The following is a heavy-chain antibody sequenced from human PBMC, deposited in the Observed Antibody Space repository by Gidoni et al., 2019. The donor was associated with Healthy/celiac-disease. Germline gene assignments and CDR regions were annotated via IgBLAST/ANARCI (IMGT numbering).Heavy chain of an antibody. D-gene: IGHD4-17*01. V-gene: IGHV3-30*04. J-gene: IGHJ5*02. CDR2: ISYDGSNK. Sequence: QVQLVESGGGVVQPGRSLRLSGAASGFTFSSYAMHWVRQAPGKGLEWVAVISYDGSNKYYADSVKGRFTISRDNSKNTLYLQMNSLRAEDTAVYYCARATTVTINWFDPWGQGTLVTVSS. CDR3: ARATTVTINWFDP. CDR1: GFTFSSYA.